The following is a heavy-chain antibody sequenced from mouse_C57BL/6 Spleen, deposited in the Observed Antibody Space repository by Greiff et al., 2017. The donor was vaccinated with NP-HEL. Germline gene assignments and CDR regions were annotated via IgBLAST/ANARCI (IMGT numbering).Heavy chain of an antibody. CDR2: IDPENGDT. Sequence: EVQLQQSGAELVRPGASVKLSCTASGFNIKDDYMHWVKQRPEQGLEWIGWIDPENGDTEYASKFQGKATIPADTSSNTAYLQLSSLTSEDTAVYYCTTSGYFGYWGQGTTLTVSS. V-gene: IGHV14-4*01. CDR1: GFNIKDDY. CDR3: TTSGYFGY. J-gene: IGHJ2*01.